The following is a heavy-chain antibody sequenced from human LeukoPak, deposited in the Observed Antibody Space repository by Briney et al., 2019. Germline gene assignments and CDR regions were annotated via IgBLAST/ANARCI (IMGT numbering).Heavy chain of an antibody. CDR3: ARGPPLRVGRGFYYMDV. D-gene: IGHD3-10*01. V-gene: IGHV4-61*01. J-gene: IGHJ6*03. CDR2: IYFSGAT. CDR1: GGSISSGSYY. Sequence: SETLSLTCTVSGGSISSGSYYWSWLRQSPGKGLEWIGHIYFSGATYYNPSLNSRVTISIDKSKSQFSLKLGSLTAADTAVYYCARGPPLRVGRGFYYMDVWDKGTTVTVSS.